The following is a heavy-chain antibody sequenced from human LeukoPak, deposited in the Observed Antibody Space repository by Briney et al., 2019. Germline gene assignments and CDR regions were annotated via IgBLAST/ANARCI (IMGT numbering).Heavy chain of an antibody. CDR3: AREPNIYLSYYMDV. CDR2: ISSSGSSI. CDR1: GFTFSDYY. J-gene: IGHJ6*03. D-gene: IGHD2/OR15-2a*01. Sequence: GGSLRLSCVASGFTFSDYYMNWIRQAPGKGLEWVSYISSSGSSIYYADSVKGRFTISRDNAKNSLYLQMNSLRAEDTAVYYCAREPNIYLSYYMDVWGKGTTVTISS. V-gene: IGHV3-11*01.